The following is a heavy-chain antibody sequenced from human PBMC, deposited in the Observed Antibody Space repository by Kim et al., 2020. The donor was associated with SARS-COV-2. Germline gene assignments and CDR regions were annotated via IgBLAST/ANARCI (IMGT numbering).Heavy chain of an antibody. CDR2: IDSTSGYI. CDR3: AKDRPSADGSFDY. V-gene: IGHV3-21*01. D-gene: IGHD6-6*01. Sequence: GGSLRLSCEASGFTFSSYSMNWVRQAPGKGLEWVSSIDSTSGYINYADSVKGRFTISRDNAKNSLYLHVNSLRAEDTAVYYCAKDRPSADGSFDYWGQGTRVTVPS. J-gene: IGHJ4*02. CDR1: GFTFSSYS.